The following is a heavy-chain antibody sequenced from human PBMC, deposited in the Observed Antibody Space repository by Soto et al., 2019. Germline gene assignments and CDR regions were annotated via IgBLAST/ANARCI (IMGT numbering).Heavy chain of an antibody. CDR3: ASSPYYEDSSGYKLSPSVY. J-gene: IGHJ4*02. CDR1: GGSFSGYY. D-gene: IGHD3-22*01. V-gene: IGHV4-34*01. Sequence: SETLFLTCAVYGGSFSGYYWSWIRQPPGKGLEWIGEINHSGSTNYNPSLKSRVTISVDTSKNQFSLKLSSVTAADTAVYYCASSPYYEDSSGYKLSPSVYGGQGTLVTVSS. CDR2: INHSGST.